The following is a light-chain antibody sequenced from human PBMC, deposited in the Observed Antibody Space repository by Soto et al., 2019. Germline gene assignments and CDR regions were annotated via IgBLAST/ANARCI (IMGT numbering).Light chain of an antibody. CDR2: AAS. Sequence: AIRMTQSPSSLSASIGDRVTITCRASHDVSNYLAWYQQKPGKAPKALIYAASFLQSGVPSRFSGSGSGTDFSLTISFLQSEDFATYYCQHYYSYPYTFGQGTTLQMK. CDR1: HDVSNY. V-gene: IGKV1-8*01. J-gene: IGKJ2*01. CDR3: QHYYSYPYT.